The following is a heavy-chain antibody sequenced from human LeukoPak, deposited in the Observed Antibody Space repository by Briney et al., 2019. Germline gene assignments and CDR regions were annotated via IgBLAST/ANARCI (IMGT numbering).Heavy chain of an antibody. CDR3: AKGIVVVVAATPEETYYYGMDV. Sequence: PGGSLRLSCAASGFTFSSYAMSWVRQPPGKGLEWVSAISGSGGSTYYADSVKGRFTISRDNSKNTLYLQMNSLRAEDTAVYYCAKGIVVVVAATPEETYYYGMDVWGQGTTVTVSS. CDR1: GFTFSSYA. V-gene: IGHV3-23*01. D-gene: IGHD2-15*01. J-gene: IGHJ6*02. CDR2: ISGSGGST.